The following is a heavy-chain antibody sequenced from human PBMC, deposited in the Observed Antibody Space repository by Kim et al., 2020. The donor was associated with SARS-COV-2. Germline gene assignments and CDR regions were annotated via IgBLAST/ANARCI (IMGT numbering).Heavy chain of an antibody. J-gene: IGHJ4*02. Sequence: DSVKGRFTISRDNSKNTLYLQMNSLRAEDTAVYYCAKASRGIVVVTALDYWGQGTLVTVSS. CDR3: AKASRGIVVVTALDY. V-gene: IGHV3-30*02. D-gene: IGHD2-21*02.